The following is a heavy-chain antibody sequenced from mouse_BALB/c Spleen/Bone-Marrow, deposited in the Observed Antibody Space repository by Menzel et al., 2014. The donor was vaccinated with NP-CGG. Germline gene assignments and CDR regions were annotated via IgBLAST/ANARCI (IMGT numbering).Heavy chain of an antibody. Sequence: CGTELVRPGTSVKISCKASGYAFTNYWLGWVKQRPGHGLEWIGDIYPGSGNTYYNEKSKGKATLTADKSSSTAYMQPSGLTSEDSAVYFCTRRRSLDYWGQGTTLTVSS. CDR1: GYAFTNYW. CDR2: IYPGSGNT. CDR3: TRRRSLDY. V-gene: IGHV1-63*01. J-gene: IGHJ2*01.